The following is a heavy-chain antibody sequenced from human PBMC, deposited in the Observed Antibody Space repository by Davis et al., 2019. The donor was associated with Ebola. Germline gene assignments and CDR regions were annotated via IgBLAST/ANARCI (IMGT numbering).Heavy chain of an antibody. CDR3: TRDSSYYDSSGYYYVAVHDAFDI. J-gene: IGHJ3*02. Sequence: GGSLRLSCTASGFTFGAYAMSWVRQAPGKGLEWVGFIRSKAYGGTTEYAASVKGRFTISRDDSKSIAYLQMNSLKTEDTAVYYCTRDSSYYDSSGYYYVAVHDAFDIWGQGTMVTVSS. D-gene: IGHD3-22*01. CDR1: GFTFGAYA. CDR2: IRSKAYGGTT. V-gene: IGHV3-49*04.